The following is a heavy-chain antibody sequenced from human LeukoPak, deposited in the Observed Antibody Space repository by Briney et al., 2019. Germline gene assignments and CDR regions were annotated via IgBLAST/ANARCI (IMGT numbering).Heavy chain of an antibody. V-gene: IGHV3-33*01. D-gene: IGHD3-10*01. CDR3: ASGITMVRGVTFDY. Sequence: GGSLRLSCAASGFTFSSYGMHWVRQAPGKGLEWVAVIWYDGSNKYYADSVKGQFTISRDNSKNTLYLQMNSLRAEDTAVYYCASGITMVRGVTFDYWGQGTLVTVSS. CDR1: GFTFSSYG. J-gene: IGHJ4*02. CDR2: IWYDGSNK.